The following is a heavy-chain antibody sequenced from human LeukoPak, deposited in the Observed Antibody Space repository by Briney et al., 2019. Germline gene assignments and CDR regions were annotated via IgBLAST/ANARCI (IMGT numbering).Heavy chain of an antibody. CDR2: INHSGST. D-gene: IGHD3-3*01. CDR3: ARGGTYYDFWSGYSSAPYFDY. V-gene: IGHV4-34*01. J-gene: IGHJ4*02. Sequence: SSETLSLTCAVYGGSFSGYYWSWIRQPPGKGLEWIGEINHSGSTNYNPSLKSRVTISVDTSKNQFSLKLSSVTAADTAVYYCARGGTYYDFWSGYSSAPYFDYWGQGTLVTVSS. CDR1: GGSFSGYY.